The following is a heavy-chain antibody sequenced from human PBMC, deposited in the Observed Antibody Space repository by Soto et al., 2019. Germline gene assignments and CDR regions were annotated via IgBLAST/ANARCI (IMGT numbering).Heavy chain of an antibody. CDR1: GGSISSGGYY. CDR3: ARLGESGAIFGVVITPHYGMAV. CDR2: IYYSGST. J-gene: IGHJ6*02. Sequence: PSETLSLTCTVSGGSISSGGYYWSWIRQHPGKGLEWIGYIYYSGSTYYNPSLKSRVTISVDTSKNQFSLKLSSVTAADTTVYYCARLGESGAIFGVVITPHYGMAVWGQGTSVTVSS. D-gene: IGHD3-3*01. V-gene: IGHV4-31*03.